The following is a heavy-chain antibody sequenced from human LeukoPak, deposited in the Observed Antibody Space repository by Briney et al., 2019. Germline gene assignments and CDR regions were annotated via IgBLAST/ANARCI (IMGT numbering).Heavy chain of an antibody. CDR2: IIPIFGTA. Sequence: VASVKVSCKASGGTFSSYAISWVRQAPGQGLEWMGRIIPIFGTANYAQKFQGRVTITTDESTSAAYMELSSLRSEDTAVYCCARGGDGYDYWGQGTLVTVSS. CDR3: ARGGDGYDY. CDR1: GGTFSSYA. V-gene: IGHV1-69*05. J-gene: IGHJ4*02. D-gene: IGHD5-24*01.